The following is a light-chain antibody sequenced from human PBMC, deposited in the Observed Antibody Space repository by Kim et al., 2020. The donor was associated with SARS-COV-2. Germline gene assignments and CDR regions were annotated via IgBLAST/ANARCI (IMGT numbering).Light chain of an antibody. V-gene: IGKV2D-29*02. Sequence: EIVMTQTPLSLSVTPGQPASITCKSSQSLLHSDGETYLYWYQQKPGQSPQLLIYGVSTRFSGVPDRFSGSGSGTDFTLKISRVETEDIGVYYCMQTIQLPLTFGQGTRLEIK. CDR3: MQTIQLPLT. CDR1: QSLLHSDGETY. CDR2: GVS. J-gene: IGKJ5*01.